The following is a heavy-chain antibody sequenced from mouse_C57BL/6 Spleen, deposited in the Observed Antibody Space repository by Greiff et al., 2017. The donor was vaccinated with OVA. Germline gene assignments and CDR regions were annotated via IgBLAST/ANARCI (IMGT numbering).Heavy chain of an antibody. V-gene: IGHV5-17*01. CDR1: GFTFSDYG. J-gene: IGHJ2*01. Sequence: EVQVVESGGGLVKPGGSLKLSCAASGFTFSDYGMHWVRQAPEKGLEWVAYISSGSSTIYYADTVKGRFTISRDNAKNTLFLQMTSLRSEDTAMYYCARDPYYYGSSPFDYWGQGTTLTVSS. CDR2: ISSGSSTI. D-gene: IGHD1-1*01. CDR3: ARDPYYYGSSPFDY.